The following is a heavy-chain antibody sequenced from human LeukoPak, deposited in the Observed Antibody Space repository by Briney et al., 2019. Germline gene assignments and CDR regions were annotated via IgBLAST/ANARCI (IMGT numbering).Heavy chain of an antibody. CDR2: ISGSGGGT. V-gene: IGHV3-23*01. J-gene: IGHJ4*02. CDR3: AKDLGRYRNNYFDY. D-gene: IGHD1-26*01. CDR1: GITFSSYA. Sequence: GGSLRLSCAASGITFSSYAMTWVRQAPGKGLEWVATISGSGGGTYYADSVKGRFTISRDDSKNTLYLQMNSLRAEDTAVYYCAKDLGRYRNNYFDYWGQGTLVTVSS.